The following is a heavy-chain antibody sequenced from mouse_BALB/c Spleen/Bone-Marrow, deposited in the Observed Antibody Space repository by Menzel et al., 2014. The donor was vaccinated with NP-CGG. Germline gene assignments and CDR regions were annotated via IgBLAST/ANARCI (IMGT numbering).Heavy chain of an antibody. CDR3: ATYDGYYFDY. Sequence: VLLVESGANLVKPSQSLSLSCSVSGDSITSGYLNWVRKFPGNKLEYIGYISYSGSTYYSPSLKSRIAITRDTSKNQYYLQLNSVTTEDTATYYCATYDGYYFDYWGQGTTLTVSS. CDR2: ISYSGST. D-gene: IGHD2-3*01. J-gene: IGHJ2*01. V-gene: IGHV3-8*02. CDR1: GDSITSGY.